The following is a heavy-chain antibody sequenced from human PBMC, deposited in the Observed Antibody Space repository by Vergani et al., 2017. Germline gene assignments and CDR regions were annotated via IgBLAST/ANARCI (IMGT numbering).Heavy chain of an antibody. D-gene: IGHD3-22*01. CDR3: AKDGVDYYDSSGYYFSILFFDY. Sequence: EVQLVESGGGLVKPGGSLRLSCAASGFTFSNAWMSWVRQAPGKGLEWVGRIKSKTDGGTTDYAAPVKGRFTISRDDSKNTLYLQMNSLKTEDTAVYYCAKDGVDYYDSSGYYFSILFFDYWGQGTLVTVSS. V-gene: IGHV3-15*01. CDR2: IKSKTDGGTT. CDR1: GFTFSNAW. J-gene: IGHJ4*02.